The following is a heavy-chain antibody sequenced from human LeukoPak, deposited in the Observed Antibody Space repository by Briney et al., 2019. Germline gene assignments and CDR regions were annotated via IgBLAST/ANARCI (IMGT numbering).Heavy chain of an antibody. J-gene: IGHJ3*02. D-gene: IGHD5-12*01. CDR3: ARGDSAYDDRLGDAFDI. Sequence: PGGTLRLSCAASGFTFSSYGMSWVRQAPGKGLEWVSAISGSGGSTYYADSVKGRFTISRDNAKNSLYLQMNSLRAEDTAVYYCARGDSAYDDRLGDAFDIWGQGTMVTVSS. V-gene: IGHV3-23*01. CDR2: ISGSGGST. CDR1: GFTFSSYG.